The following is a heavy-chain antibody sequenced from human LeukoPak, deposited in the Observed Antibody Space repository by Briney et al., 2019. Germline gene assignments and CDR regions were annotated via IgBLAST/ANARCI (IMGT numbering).Heavy chain of an antibody. D-gene: IGHD6-19*01. V-gene: IGHV3-48*04. J-gene: IGHJ4*02. CDR2: ISGSGSTR. Sequence: PGGSLRLSCAASGFTFSSYTMYWVRQAPGKGLEWVSYISGSGSTRSYADSVKGRFTISRDNAKNSLYLQMNSLRAEDTAVYYCARLAVAGNFVFDYWGQGTLVAVSS. CDR3: ARLAVAGNFVFDY. CDR1: GFTFSSYT.